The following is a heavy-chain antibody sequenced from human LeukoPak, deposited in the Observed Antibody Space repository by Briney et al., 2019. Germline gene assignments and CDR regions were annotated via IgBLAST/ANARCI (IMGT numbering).Heavy chain of an antibody. J-gene: IGHJ5*02. D-gene: IGHD2-15*01. CDR1: GYTFTGYY. Sequence: ASVKVSCKASGYTFTGYYMHWVRQAPGQGLKWMGWINPNSGGTNYAQKFQGRVTMTRDTSISTAYLELSRLRSDDTAVYYCARGDCSGGSCHSILPFDPWGQGTLVTVSS. CDR3: ARGDCSGGSCHSILPFDP. CDR2: INPNSGGT. V-gene: IGHV1-2*02.